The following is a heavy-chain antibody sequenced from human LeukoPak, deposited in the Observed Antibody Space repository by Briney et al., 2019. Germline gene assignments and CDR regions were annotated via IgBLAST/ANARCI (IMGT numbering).Heavy chain of an antibody. J-gene: IGHJ5*02. D-gene: IGHD6-13*01. Sequence: GGSLRLSCAASGLTFSSYAMSWVRQAPGKGLEWVSGISGSGGSIYYADSVKGRFTISRDNSKNTLYLQMNSLRAEDTAVYYCAKDPREVGSSSPRRGWFDPWGQGTLVTVSS. V-gene: IGHV3-23*01. CDR3: AKDPREVGSSSPRRGWFDP. CDR1: GLTFSSYA. CDR2: ISGSGGSI.